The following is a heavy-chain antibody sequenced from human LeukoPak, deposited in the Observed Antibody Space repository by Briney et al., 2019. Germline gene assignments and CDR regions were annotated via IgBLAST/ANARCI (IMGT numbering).Heavy chain of an antibody. Sequence: ASVKVSRKASGYTFTGYYMHWVRQAPGQGLEWMGRINPNSGGTNYAQRFQGRVTMTRDTSISTAYMELSRLRSDDTAVYYCARERIYSYRTSIWFDPWGQGTLVTVSS. CDR2: INPNSGGT. J-gene: IGHJ5*02. V-gene: IGHV1-2*06. D-gene: IGHD5-18*01. CDR3: ARERIYSYRTSIWFDP. CDR1: GYTFTGYY.